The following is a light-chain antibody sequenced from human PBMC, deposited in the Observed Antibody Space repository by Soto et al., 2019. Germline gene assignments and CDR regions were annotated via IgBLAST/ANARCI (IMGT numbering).Light chain of an antibody. CDR2: INYDGTH. CDR3: QSLGTGNQV. Sequence: QLVLTQSPSASASLGASVKLTCTLSSGYSTYAIAWHQQQSEKGPLFLMKINYDGTHSKGDGFFDRFSGSSSGAERHLTISSLPSDDEADYYCQSLGTGNQVFGGGTKVTVL. CDR1: SGYSTYA. J-gene: IGLJ3*02. V-gene: IGLV4-69*01.